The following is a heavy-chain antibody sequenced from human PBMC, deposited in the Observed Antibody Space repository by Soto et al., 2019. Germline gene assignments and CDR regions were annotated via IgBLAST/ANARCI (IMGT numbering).Heavy chain of an antibody. V-gene: IGHV3-23*01. CDR1: GLTFRVQA. CDR3: ATAKNRGYSPLDY. J-gene: IGHJ4*02. CDR2: ISGLNTP. D-gene: IGHD5-18*01. Sequence: GGSLRLSCSVSGLTFRVQAMTWVRQTPGSGLQWISAISGLNTPYYTDSMKGRFTISRDNSRDIVYLQINSLRVEDTAMYFCATAKNRGYSPLDYWGRGTQVTVSS.